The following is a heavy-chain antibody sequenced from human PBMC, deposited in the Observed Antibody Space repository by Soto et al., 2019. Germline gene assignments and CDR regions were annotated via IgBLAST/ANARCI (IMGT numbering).Heavy chain of an antibody. CDR2: SRGSGGST. CDR3: AKYPPMTQPRPNFDY. Sequence: GKGLEWVSASRGSGGSTYYADSVTGRVTISRDNAKNTLYLQMNSLRPGGTALYYSAKYPPMTQPRPNFDYWGQGTLVTVSS. J-gene: IGHJ4*02. D-gene: IGHD3-22*01. V-gene: IGHV3-23*01.